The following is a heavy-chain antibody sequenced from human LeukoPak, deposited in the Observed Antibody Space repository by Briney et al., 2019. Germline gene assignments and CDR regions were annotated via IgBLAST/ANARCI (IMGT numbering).Heavy chain of an antibody. CDR3: ARGNSGSYPQDWFDL. CDR2: ISWNSGTI. CDR1: GFTFDDYA. D-gene: IGHD1-26*01. Sequence: GGSLRLSCAASGFTFDDYAMHWVRQAPGKGLEWVSGISWNSGTIVYADSVKGRFTISRDNAKNSLYLQMNSLRDDHMALYYCARGNSGSYPQDWFDLWGQGTLVTVSS. J-gene: IGHJ5*02. V-gene: IGHV3-9*03.